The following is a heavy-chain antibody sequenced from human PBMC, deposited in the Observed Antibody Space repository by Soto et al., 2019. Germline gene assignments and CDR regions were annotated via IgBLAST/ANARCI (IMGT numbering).Heavy chain of an antibody. CDR1: GFTFDDYG. V-gene: IGHV3-20*01. CDR3: ARDYCSGGSCYGGEGAYYASWYFDL. Sequence: GGSLRLSCAASGFTFDDYGMSWVRQAPGKGLEWVSGINWNGGSTGYADSVKGRFTISRDNAKNSLYLQMNSLRAEDTALYHCARDYCSGGSCYGGEGAYYASWYFDLWGRGTLVTVSS. D-gene: IGHD2-15*01. J-gene: IGHJ2*01. CDR2: INWNGGST.